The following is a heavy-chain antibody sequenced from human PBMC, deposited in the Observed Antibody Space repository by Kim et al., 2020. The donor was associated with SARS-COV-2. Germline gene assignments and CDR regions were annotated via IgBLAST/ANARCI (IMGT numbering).Heavy chain of an antibody. D-gene: IGHD6-19*01. CDR3: ARETAVAYFYFDY. V-gene: IGHV3-30*01. Sequence: SADSVKGRLTISRDTSKNPLYLQMNSLRAEDTAVYYCARETAVAYFYFDYWGQGTLVTVSS. J-gene: IGHJ4*02.